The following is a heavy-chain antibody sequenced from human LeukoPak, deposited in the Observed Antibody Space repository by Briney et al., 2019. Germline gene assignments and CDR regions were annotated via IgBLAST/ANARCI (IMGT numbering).Heavy chain of an antibody. V-gene: IGHV1-8*01. Sequence: ASVKVSCKASGYTFTSYDINWVRQATGQGLEWMGWMNPNSGNTGYAQKFQGRVTMTRNTSISTAYMELSSLRSEDTAVYYCVAQGYNWNAYESLGYFDYWGQETLVTVSS. CDR3: VAQGYNWNAYESLGYFDY. J-gene: IGHJ4*02. D-gene: IGHD1-20*01. CDR2: MNPNSGNT. CDR1: GYTFTSYD.